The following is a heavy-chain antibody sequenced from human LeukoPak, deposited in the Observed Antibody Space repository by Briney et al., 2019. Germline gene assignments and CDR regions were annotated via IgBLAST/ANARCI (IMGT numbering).Heavy chain of an antibody. Sequence: SETLSLTCTVSGYSISSGYYWGWIRQPPGKGLEWIGSIYHSGSTYYNPSLKSRVTISVDTSKNQFSLKLSSVTAADTAVYYCARAASGSYADAFDIWGQGTMVTVSS. J-gene: IGHJ3*02. CDR1: GYSISSGYY. D-gene: IGHD1-26*01. CDR2: IYHSGST. V-gene: IGHV4-38-2*02. CDR3: ARAASGSYADAFDI.